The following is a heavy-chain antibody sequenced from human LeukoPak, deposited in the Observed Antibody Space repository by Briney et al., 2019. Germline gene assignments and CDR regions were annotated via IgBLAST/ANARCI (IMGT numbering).Heavy chain of an antibody. CDR3: ARAPYYCTSTSCSDY. J-gene: IGHJ4*02. CDR1: GFTFSSYA. V-gene: IGHV3-30*04. CDR2: ISYDGSNK. D-gene: IGHD2-2*01. Sequence: PGRSLRLSCAASGFTFSSYAMHWVRQAPGKGLEWVAVISYDGSNKYYADSVKGRFTISRDNAKNSLYLQMNSLRAEDTAVYYCARAPYYCTSTSCSDYWGQGTLVTVSS.